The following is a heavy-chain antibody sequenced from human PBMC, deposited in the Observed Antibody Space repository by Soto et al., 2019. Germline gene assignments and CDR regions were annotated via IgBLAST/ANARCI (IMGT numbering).Heavy chain of an antibody. D-gene: IGHD3-22*01. V-gene: IGHV1-24*01. CDR1: GYTLTELS. J-gene: IGHJ4*02. Sequence: QVQLVQSGAEVKKPGASVKVSCKVSGYTLTELSMHWVRQAPGKGLEWLGGFDPEDGETIYAQKFQGRVTMTEDTSTDTAYMELSSLRSEDTAVYYCATGVGSGYYFSHAGPGDYWGQGTLVTVSS. CDR2: FDPEDGET. CDR3: ATGVGSGYYFSHAGPGDY.